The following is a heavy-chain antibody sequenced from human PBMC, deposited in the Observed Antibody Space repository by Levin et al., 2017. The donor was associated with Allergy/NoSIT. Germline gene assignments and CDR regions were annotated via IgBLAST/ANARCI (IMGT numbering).Heavy chain of an antibody. CDR2: ISNRGTTM. CDR3: ARDLWTVDY. D-gene: IGHD3/OR15-3a*01. J-gene: IGHJ4*01. Sequence: GGSLRLSCAASGFIFSDYYMSWIRQAPGKGLEWVSYISNRGTTMHYADSVRGRFTISRDNARNSMFLQMTSLTDEDTAVYYCARDLWTVDYWGHGTLVTVSS. CDR1: GFIFSDYY. V-gene: IGHV3-11*01.